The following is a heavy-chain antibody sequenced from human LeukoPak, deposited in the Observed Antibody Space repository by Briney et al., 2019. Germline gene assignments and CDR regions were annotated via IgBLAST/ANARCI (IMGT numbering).Heavy chain of an antibody. D-gene: IGHD3-10*01. Sequence: SETLSLTCAVYGGSFSGYYWSWIRQPPGKGLEWIGSIYYSGSTYYNPSLKSRVTISVDTSKNQFSLKLSSVTAADTAVYYCARGKVRGVIITIFDYWGQGTLVTVSS. V-gene: IGHV4-34*01. J-gene: IGHJ4*02. CDR3: ARGKVRGVIITIFDY. CDR2: IYYSGST. CDR1: GGSFSGYY.